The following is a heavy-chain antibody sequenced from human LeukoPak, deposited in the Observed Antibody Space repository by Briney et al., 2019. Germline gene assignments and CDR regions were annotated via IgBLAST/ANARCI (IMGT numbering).Heavy chain of an antibody. CDR2: VSPGGYT. CDR1: GVSVSDYY. CDR3: ASIRCGRGQARCYNH. Sequence: PSETLSLTCAVSGVSVSDYYWSWIRQSPEKGLEWIGEVSPGGYTTCNPSLRSRVIISEDTSENQLSLNVTSVTAEDTALYYCASIRCGRGQARCYNHWAQGSLVTVSS. D-gene: IGHD2-21*01. J-gene: IGHJ5*02. V-gene: IGHV4-34*01.